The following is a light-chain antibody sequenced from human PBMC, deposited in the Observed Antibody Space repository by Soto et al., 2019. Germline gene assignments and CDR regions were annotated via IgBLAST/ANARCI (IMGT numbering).Light chain of an antibody. CDR3: QQYNNYPWT. CDR2: KAS. Sequence: DIQMTQSPSTLSASVGDRVTITCRASQNINRWLAWYQQKPGKAPKLLIYKASGLEGGVPSRFSGSGSGTEFTLTISSLQPDDFATYYCQQYNNYPWTFGQGTKVEIK. CDR1: QNINRW. V-gene: IGKV1-5*03. J-gene: IGKJ1*01.